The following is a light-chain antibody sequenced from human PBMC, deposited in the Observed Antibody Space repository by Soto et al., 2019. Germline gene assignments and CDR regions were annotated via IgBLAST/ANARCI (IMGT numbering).Light chain of an antibody. J-gene: IGLJ2*01. CDR2: DVN. Sequence: QSALTQPRSVSGSPGQSVTISCTGTSSDVGGYNYVSWYQQHPGKAPKLMIYDVNTRPSGVPDRFSGSKSGNTASLTVSGLQAEDEAHYYCSSYTGTTVIFGGGTKLTVL. CDR3: SSYTGTTVI. V-gene: IGLV2-11*01. CDR1: SSDVGGYNY.